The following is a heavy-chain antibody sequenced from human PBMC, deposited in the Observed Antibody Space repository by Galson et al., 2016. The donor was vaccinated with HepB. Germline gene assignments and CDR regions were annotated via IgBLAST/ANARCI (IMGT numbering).Heavy chain of an antibody. J-gene: IGHJ3*02. Sequence: SLRLSCAASGFTFSNYAMNWVRQSPGKGLEWVSSISGGSSYKYYADSVKGRFTISRDNSKNSLYLQMNSLRAEDTAIYFCARTPGYSGTWYDAFDIWGPGTIVTVSS. CDR3: ARTPGYSGTWYDAFDI. V-gene: IGHV3-21*01. CDR2: ISGGSSYK. D-gene: IGHD6-13*01. CDR1: GFTFSNYA.